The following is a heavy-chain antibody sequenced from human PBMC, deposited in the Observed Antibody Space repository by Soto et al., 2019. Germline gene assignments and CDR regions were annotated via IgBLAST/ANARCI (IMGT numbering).Heavy chain of an antibody. D-gene: IGHD1-26*01. V-gene: IGHV1-69*01. CDR3: ARSKQVGATTPADYYYYGMDV. Sequence: SVKVSCKASGGTFSSYAISWVRQAPGQGLEWMVGIIPIFGTANYAQNFQGRVTITADESTSTAYIELSSLRSEDTAVYYCARSKQVGATTPADYYYYGMDVWGQGTTVTVSS. J-gene: IGHJ6*02. CDR2: IIPIFGTA. CDR1: GGTFSSYA.